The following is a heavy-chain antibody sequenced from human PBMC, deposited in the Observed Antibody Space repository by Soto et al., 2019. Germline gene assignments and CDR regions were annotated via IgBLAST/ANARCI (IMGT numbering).Heavy chain of an antibody. D-gene: IGHD3-3*01. V-gene: IGHV3-30*18. J-gene: IGHJ6*02. CDR1: GFTFSSYG. CDR3: AKPPITIFGVVIIPYYYGMDV. CDR2: ISYDGSNK. Sequence: GGSLRLSCAASGFTFSSYGMHWVRQAPGKGLEWVAVISYDGSNKYYADSVKGRFTISRDNSKNTLYLQMNSLRAEDTAVYYCAKPPITIFGVVIIPYYYGMDVWGQGTTVTVS.